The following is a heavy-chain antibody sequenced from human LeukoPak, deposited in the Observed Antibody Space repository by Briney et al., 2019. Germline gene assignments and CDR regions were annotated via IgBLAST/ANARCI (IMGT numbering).Heavy chain of an antibody. V-gene: IGHV4-61*09. D-gene: IGHD3-9*01. CDR3: ARGSFTDILTYYFGY. J-gene: IGHJ4*02. CDR2: IYTSGST. Sequence: SETLSLTCTVSGGSISSGSYYWSWIRQPAGKGLEWIGHIYTSGSTNYNPSLKGRGTISVDMSKNQFSLKLSSVTAADTAVYYCARGSFTDILTYYFGYWGQGTLVTVSS. CDR1: GGSISSGSYY.